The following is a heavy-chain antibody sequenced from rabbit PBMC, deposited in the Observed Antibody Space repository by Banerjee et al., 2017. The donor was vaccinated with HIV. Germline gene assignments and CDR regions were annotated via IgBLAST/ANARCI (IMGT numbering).Heavy chain of an antibody. CDR3: ARTGYDSSGWGVWSHFTL. J-gene: IGHJ4*01. V-gene: IGHV1S7*01. CDR2: IYIGKGST. D-gene: IGHD4-1*01. CDR1: GFDFSGYY. Sequence: QLKETGGGLVQPGGSLTLSCKASGFDFSGYYMSWVRQAPGKGLEWIGIIYIGKGSTDYASWVNGRFTISSDNAQNTVDLQMNSLTAADTATYFCARTGYDSSGWGVWSHFTLWGQGTLVTVS.